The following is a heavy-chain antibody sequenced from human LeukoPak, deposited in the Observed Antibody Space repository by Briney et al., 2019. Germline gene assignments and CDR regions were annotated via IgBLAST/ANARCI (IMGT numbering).Heavy chain of an antibody. D-gene: IGHD3-10*01. CDR2: ISSSSSYI. CDR1: GFTFSSYS. CDR3: ARTDRDYYGSGSSLRHDY. Sequence: GSLILSCAASGFTFSSYSMNWVRQAPGKGLEWVSSISSSSSYIYYADSVKGRFTISRDNAKNSLYLQMNSLRAEDTAVYYCARTDRDYYGSGSSLRHDYWGQGTLVTVSS. V-gene: IGHV3-21*01. J-gene: IGHJ4*02.